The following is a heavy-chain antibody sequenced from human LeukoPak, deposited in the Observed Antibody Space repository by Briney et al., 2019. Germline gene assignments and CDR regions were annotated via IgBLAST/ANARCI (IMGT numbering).Heavy chain of an antibody. CDR2: IKQDGSEK. CDR3: ARDRAHYSSGWYD. D-gene: IGHD6-19*01. Sequence: GGSLRLSCAASGFTFSSYWMSWVRQAPGKGLEWVANIKQDGSEKYYVDSVKGRFTISRDNAKNSLYLQMNSLRAEDAAVYYCARDRAHYSSGWYDWGQGNLVTVSS. J-gene: IGHJ4*02. V-gene: IGHV3-7*01. CDR1: GFTFSSYW.